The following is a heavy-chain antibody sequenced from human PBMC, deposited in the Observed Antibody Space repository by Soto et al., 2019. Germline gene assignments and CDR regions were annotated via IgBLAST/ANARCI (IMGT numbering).Heavy chain of an antibody. V-gene: IGHV3-21*01. CDR1: GFTFSSYS. CDR3: ARDGQQWPPLRYYYYGMDV. D-gene: IGHD6-19*01. J-gene: IGHJ6*02. Sequence: PGGSLRLSCAASGFTFSSYSMNWVRQAPGKGLEWVSPISSSSSYIYYADSVKGRFTISRDNAKNSLYLQMNSLRAEDTAVYYCARDGQQWPPLRYYYYGMDVWGQGTTVTVSS. CDR2: ISSSSSYI.